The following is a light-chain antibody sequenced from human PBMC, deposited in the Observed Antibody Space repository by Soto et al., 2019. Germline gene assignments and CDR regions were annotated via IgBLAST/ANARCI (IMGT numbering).Light chain of an antibody. CDR3: QHYVTSPPGLT. J-gene: IGKJ4*01. CDR1: QSVGSSY. V-gene: IGKV3-20*01. CDR2: GAS. Sequence: EIVLTQSPGTLSLSPGERGTLSCRASQSVGSSYLAWYQQKPGQAPRLLIYGASTRATGIPDRFSGSGSGTDFTLTVSRLEPEDFAVYYCQHYVTSPPGLTFGGGTKVDIK.